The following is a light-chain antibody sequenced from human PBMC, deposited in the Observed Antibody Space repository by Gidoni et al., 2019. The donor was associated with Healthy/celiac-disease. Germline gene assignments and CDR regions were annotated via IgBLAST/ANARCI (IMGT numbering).Light chain of an antibody. CDR1: PSVISS. Sequence: EIVLTQSPATLSLSPGERATLSCRASPSVISSLAWYQQKPGQAPRLLIYDASNRATGIPARFSGSGSGTDFTLTISSLEPEDFAVYYCQQRSNWPPYTVGQGTKLEIK. CDR3: QQRSNWPPYT. CDR2: DAS. V-gene: IGKV3-11*01. J-gene: IGKJ2*01.